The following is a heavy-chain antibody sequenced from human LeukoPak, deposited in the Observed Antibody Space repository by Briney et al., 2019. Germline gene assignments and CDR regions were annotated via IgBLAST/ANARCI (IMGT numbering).Heavy chain of an antibody. CDR3: ARGNGRLTGSLIQH. Sequence: SETLSLTCAVYGGSFSGYYWSWIRQPPGKGLEWIGEINHSGSTNYNPSLKSRVTISVDTSKNQFSLKLSSVTAADTAVYYCARGNGRLTGSLIQHWGQGTLVTVSS. CDR2: INHSGST. J-gene: IGHJ1*01. CDR1: GGSFSGYY. V-gene: IGHV4-34*01. D-gene: IGHD3-16*01.